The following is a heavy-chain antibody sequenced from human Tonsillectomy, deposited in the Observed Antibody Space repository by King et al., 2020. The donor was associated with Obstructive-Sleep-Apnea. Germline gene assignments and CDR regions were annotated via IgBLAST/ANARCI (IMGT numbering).Heavy chain of an antibody. D-gene: IGHD2-15*01. CDR2: ISWNSFTV. CDR3: AKEFYSTPGRGGYFDH. Sequence: VQLVESGGGLVQPGRSLRLSCAVSGFTFSDFAIHWVRQAPGKGLEWVSSISWNSFTVDYADSVKGRFIISRDNAKNSLYLRMNSVKPEDTAFYYCAKEFYSTPGRGGYFDHWGQGALVAVSS. J-gene: IGHJ4*02. V-gene: IGHV3-9*01. CDR1: GFTFSDFA.